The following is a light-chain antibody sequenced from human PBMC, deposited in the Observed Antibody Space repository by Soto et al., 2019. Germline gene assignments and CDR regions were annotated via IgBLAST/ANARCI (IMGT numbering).Light chain of an antibody. V-gene: IGLV2-14*03. CDR3: SSFTRSNSYV. Sequence: QSALTQPASVSGSTRQSITSSCTRTSSDVGAYNYVSWYQQHPGKVPKLMIYDVSDRPSGVSNRFSGSKSGNTASLTISGLQAEDEADYYCSSFTRSNSYVFGTGTKLTVL. J-gene: IGLJ1*01. CDR1: SSDVGAYNY. CDR2: DVS.